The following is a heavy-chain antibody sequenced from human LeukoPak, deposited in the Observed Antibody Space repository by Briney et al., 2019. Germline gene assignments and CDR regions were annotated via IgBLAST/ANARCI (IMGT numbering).Heavy chain of an antibody. CDR1: GFTLSSYA. CDR2: VDGGGGGT. Sequence: PGGSLRLSCAASGFTLSSYAMTWVRQAPGRGLEWVSSVDGGGGGTYYADSVKGRFTISRDNAKNTLYLQMNSLRAEDTAVYYCVSGSLQSGYNFDYWGQGALVTVSS. J-gene: IGHJ4*02. V-gene: IGHV3-23*01. CDR3: VSGSLQSGYNFDY. D-gene: IGHD3-3*01.